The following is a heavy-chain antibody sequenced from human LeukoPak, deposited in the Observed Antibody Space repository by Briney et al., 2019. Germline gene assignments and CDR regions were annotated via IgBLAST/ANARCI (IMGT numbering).Heavy chain of an antibody. V-gene: IGHV1-46*03. CDR1: GYTFTNYY. J-gene: IGHJ4*02. CDR2: SNPSGDST. D-gene: IGHD4-23*01. CDR3: ATELRWKDH. Sequence: ASVKVSCKASGYTFTNYYIHWVRQAPGHGLEWMGISNPSGDSTNYAQKFQGRVTMTRDTSISTAYMELSSLTSEDTAVYYCATELRWKDHWGQGTLVTVSS.